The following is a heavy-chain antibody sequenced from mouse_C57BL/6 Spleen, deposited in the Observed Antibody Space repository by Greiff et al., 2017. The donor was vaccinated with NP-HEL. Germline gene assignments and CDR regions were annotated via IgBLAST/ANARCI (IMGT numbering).Heavy chain of an antibody. CDR3: ARDYGNGDYYAMDY. Sequence: VKLQQPGAELVKPGASVKMSCKASGYTFTSYWITWVKQRPGQGLEWIGDIYPGSGSTNYNEKFKSKATLTVDTSSSTAYMQLSSLTSEDSAVYYCARDYGNGDYYAMDYWGQGTSVTVSS. V-gene: IGHV1-55*01. CDR1: GYTFTSYW. CDR2: IYPGSGST. D-gene: IGHD2-1*01. J-gene: IGHJ4*01.